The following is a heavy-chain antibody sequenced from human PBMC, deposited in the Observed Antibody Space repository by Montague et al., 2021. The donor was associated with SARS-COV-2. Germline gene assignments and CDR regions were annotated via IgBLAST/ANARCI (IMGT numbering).Heavy chain of an antibody. D-gene: IGHD1-26*01. CDR3: ARVRLELRVGDYSFDD. J-gene: IGHJ4*01. CDR2: IYYTGST. V-gene: IGHV4-59*01. Sequence: SETLSLTCTVSGGSISPYYWSWIRQPPGKGLEWIGNIYYTGSTNYNPSLKSRLTISVDTSENQFSLKVTSVTPADTAVYYCARVRLELRVGDYSFDDWGQGTLVTVSS. CDR1: GGSISPYY.